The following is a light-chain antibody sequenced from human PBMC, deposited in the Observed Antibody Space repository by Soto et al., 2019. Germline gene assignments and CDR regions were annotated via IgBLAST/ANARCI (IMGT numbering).Light chain of an antibody. V-gene: IGLV2-14*03. CDR3: SSSTSSTTRVV. Sequence: QSALTQPASVSGSPGQSITISCTGTSSDVGGYNYASWYQQHPGEAPKLMIYDVTNRPSGVSNRFSGSKSGNTASLTISGLQAEDEADYYCSSSTSSTTRVVFGGGTKLTVL. CDR2: DVT. CDR1: SSDVGGYNY. J-gene: IGLJ2*01.